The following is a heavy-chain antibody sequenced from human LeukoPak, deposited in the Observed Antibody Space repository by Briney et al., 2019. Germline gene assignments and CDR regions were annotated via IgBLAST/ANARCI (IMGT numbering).Heavy chain of an antibody. Sequence: GGSLRLSCAASGFTFSSYAMSWVRQAPGKGLEWVSAISGSGGSTYYADSVKGRFTISRDNSKNTLYLQMNSLGGEDTAVYYFAKSGYAGSTFDYWGQGTLVTVSS. CDR2: ISGSGGST. CDR1: GFTFSSYA. J-gene: IGHJ4*02. CDR3: AKSGYAGSTFDY. D-gene: IGHD6-25*01. V-gene: IGHV3-23*01.